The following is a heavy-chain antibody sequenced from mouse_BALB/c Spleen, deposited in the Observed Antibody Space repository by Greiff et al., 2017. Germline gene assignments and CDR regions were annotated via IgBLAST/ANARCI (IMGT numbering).Heavy chain of an antibody. CDR1: GYTFTSYW. CDR3: AARAMITTAWFAY. Sequence: VQLKESGAELAKPGASVKMSCKASGYTFTSYWMHWVKQRPGQGLEWIGYINPSTGYTEYNQKFKDKATLTADKSSSTAYMQLSSLTSEDSAVYYCAARAMITTAWFAYWGQGTLVTVSA. J-gene: IGHJ3*01. CDR2: INPSTGYT. D-gene: IGHD2-4*01. V-gene: IGHV1-7*01.